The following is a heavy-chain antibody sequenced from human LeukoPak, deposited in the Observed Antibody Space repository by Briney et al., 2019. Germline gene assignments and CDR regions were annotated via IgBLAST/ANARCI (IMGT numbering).Heavy chain of an antibody. V-gene: IGHV3-66*04. CDR2: IYSGGST. CDR1: GFTVSSNY. J-gene: IGHJ4*02. Sequence: QAGGSLRLSCAASGFTVSSNYMSWVRQAPGKGLEWVSVIYSGGSTYYADSVKGRFTISRDNSKNTLYLQMNSLRAEDTAVYYCARQRIMITFGGVIDIEYYDYWGQGTLVTVSS. D-gene: IGHD3-16*02. CDR3: ARQRIMITFGGVIDIEYYDY.